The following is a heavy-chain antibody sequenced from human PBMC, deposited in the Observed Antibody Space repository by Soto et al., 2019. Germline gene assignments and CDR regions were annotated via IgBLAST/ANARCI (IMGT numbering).Heavy chain of an antibody. D-gene: IGHD3-22*01. CDR3: ARALTEYYCDSSGPPGYFDY. Sequence: SETLSLTCTVSGGSISSYYWSWIRQPPGKGLEWIGYIYYSGSTNYNPSLKSRVTISVDTSKNQFSLKLSSVTAADTAVYYCARALTEYYCDSSGPPGYFDYWGQGTLVTVSS. V-gene: IGHV4-59*01. CDR2: IYYSGST. CDR1: GGSISSYY. J-gene: IGHJ4*02.